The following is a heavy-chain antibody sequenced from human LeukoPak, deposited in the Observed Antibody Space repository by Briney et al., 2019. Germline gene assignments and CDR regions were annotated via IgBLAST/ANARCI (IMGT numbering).Heavy chain of an antibody. Sequence: GESLRLSCAASGLTFSSHWMHWVRHAPGKGLEWVAVIWNDGSNKYYADSVKGRFTISRDNSKNTLYLQMNSLRTEDTAVYFCATEVKAAAGIDTGSYYYNGMDVWGQGTTVTVSS. CDR1: GLTFSSHW. J-gene: IGHJ6*02. CDR3: ATEVKAAAGIDTGSYYYNGMDV. D-gene: IGHD6-13*01. V-gene: IGHV3-33*08. CDR2: IWNDGSNK.